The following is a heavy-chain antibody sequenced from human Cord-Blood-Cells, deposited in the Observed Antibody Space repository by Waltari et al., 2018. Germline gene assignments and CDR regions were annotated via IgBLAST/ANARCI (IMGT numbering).Heavy chain of an antibody. Sequence: QVQLQESGPGLVKPSETLSLTCTVSGGSVCSGSYYWSWIRQPPGKGLEWSGYIYYRGSTNYHPSLKSRVTISVDTSKNQFSLKLSSVTAADTAVYYCARGWNDGNWFDPWGQGTLVTVSS. D-gene: IGHD1-1*01. J-gene: IGHJ5*02. CDR3: ARGWNDGNWFDP. V-gene: IGHV4-61*01. CDR1: GGSVCSGSYY. CDR2: IYYRGST.